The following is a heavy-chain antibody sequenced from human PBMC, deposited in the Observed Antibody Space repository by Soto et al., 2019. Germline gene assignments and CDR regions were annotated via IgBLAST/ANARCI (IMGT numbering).Heavy chain of an antibody. D-gene: IGHD3-10*01. CDR3: AREPYGSGSYYYYGMDV. Sequence: SETLSLTCAVSGGSISSGGYSWSWIRQPPGKGLEWIGYIDHSGSTYYNPSLKSRVTISVDRSKNQFSLKLSSVTAADTAVYYCAREPYGSGSYYYYGMDVWGQGITVTVSS. J-gene: IGHJ6*02. CDR2: IDHSGST. V-gene: IGHV4-30-2*01. CDR1: GGSISSGGYS.